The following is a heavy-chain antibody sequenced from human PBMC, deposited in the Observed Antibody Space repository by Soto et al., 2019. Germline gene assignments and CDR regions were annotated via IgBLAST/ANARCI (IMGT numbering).Heavy chain of an antibody. D-gene: IGHD1-20*01. V-gene: IGHV1-3*01. CDR1: GYIFTDYY. J-gene: IGHJ4*02. Sequence: GASVKVSCKASGYIFTDYYMHWVRQAPGQRLEWMGWINAGNGNTKYSQKFQGRVTITRDTSASTAYMELSSLRSEDTAVYYCAICITPHTPLDYYAQRTLLTVSS. CDR3: AICITPHTPLDY. CDR2: INAGNGNT.